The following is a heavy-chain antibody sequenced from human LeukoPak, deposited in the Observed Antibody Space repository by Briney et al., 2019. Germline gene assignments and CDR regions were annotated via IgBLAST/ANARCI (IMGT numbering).Heavy chain of an antibody. D-gene: IGHD2-2*01. V-gene: IGHV7-4-1*02. CDR3: ARTLFGNQYQLLHNWFDP. J-gene: IGHJ5*02. CDR1: GYTFTNYA. CDR2: INTDTGNP. Sequence: ASVKVSCKASGYTFTNYAMNWVRQAPGQGLEWMGWINTDTGNPTYAQGFTRRLVFSLDTSASTAYLQISSLKAEDTAVYYCARTLFGNQYQLLHNWFDPWGQGTLVTVSS.